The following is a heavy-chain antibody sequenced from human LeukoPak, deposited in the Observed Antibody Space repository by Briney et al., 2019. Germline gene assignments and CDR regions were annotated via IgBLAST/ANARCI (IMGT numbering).Heavy chain of an antibody. CDR2: IYHSESA. V-gene: IGHV4-38-2*02. D-gene: IGHD6-19*01. Sequence: PSETLSLTCTVSGYSITSGYYWGWIRQPPGKGLEWIGSIYHSESAYYSPSLKSRLTISVDTSKNQFFLKLTSVTAADTAVYYCAKSSGWFDYWGQGALVTVSS. J-gene: IGHJ5*01. CDR1: GYSITSGYY. CDR3: AKSSGWFDY.